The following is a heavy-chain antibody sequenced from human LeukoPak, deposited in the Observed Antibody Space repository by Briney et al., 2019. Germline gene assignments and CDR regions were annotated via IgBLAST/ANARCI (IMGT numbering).Heavy chain of an antibody. D-gene: IGHD3-10*01. V-gene: IGHV1-18*01. J-gene: IGHJ4*02. CDR2: ISAYNGNT. CDR3: ARAVGVTMVRGVQGDY. CDR1: GYTFTSYG. Sequence: ASVKVSCKASGYTFTSYGISWVRQAPGQGLEWMGWISAYNGNTNYAQKLQGRVTMTTDTSTSTAYMELRSLRSDDTAVYYCARAVGVTMVRGVQGDYWGQGTLVTVSS.